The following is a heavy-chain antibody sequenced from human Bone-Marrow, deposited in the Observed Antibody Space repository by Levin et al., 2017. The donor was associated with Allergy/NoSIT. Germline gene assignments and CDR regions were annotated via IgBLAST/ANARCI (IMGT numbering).Heavy chain of an antibody. D-gene: IGHD5-18*01. V-gene: IGHV4-59*01. CDR1: GGSMRRYY. CDR2: IYYTGDA. Sequence: SQTLSLTCTVSGGSMRRYYWSWIRPSPERGLEWIAYIYYTGDASYNPSLEGRVTISVDTPKNQFSLRLNSVTAADTALYYCARARDSFGYLPLDYWGQGTLVTVSS. CDR3: ARARDSFGYLPLDY. J-gene: IGHJ4*02.